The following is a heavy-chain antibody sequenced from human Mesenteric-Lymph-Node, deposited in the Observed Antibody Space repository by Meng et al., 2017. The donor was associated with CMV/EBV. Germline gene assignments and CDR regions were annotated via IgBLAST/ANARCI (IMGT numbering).Heavy chain of an antibody. CDR2: IRGSGGST. V-gene: IGHV3-23*01. J-gene: IGHJ6*02. Sequence: GGSLRLSCAASGFTFSSYGMNWVRQAPGKGLEWVSVIRGSGGSTHYADSAKGRFTISRDDSKNTLYLHINSLRGEDTAVYYCARELRRNYFDGMDVWGQGTTVTVSS. CDR3: ARELRRNYFDGMDV. CDR1: GFTFSSYG. D-gene: IGHD3-16*01.